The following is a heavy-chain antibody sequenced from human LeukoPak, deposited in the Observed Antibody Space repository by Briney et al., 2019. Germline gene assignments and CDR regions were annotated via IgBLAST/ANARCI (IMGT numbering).Heavy chain of an antibody. Sequence: SETLSLTCTVSGYSISSGYYWGWIRQAPGKGLEWIANVYHNGNTFYNPSLKSRVTISVDTSNNQFSLTLTSVTAADTAVYFCARETSRIIYYWGQGMLVTVSS. CDR1: GYSISSGYY. V-gene: IGHV4-38-2*02. J-gene: IGHJ4*02. CDR3: ARETSRIIYY. CDR2: VYHNGNT.